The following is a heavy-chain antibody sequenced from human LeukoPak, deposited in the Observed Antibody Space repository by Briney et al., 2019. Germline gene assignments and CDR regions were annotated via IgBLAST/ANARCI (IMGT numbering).Heavy chain of an antibody. Sequence: GGSLRLSCAASGFTFDDYAMHWVRQAPGKGLEWVSLISWDGGSTYYADSVKGRFTISRDNSKNSLYLQMNSLRAEDTAAYYCARDTYYYDSSGYYGYWGQGTLVTVSS. D-gene: IGHD3-22*01. CDR3: ARDTYYYDSSGYYGY. CDR2: ISWDGGST. CDR1: GFTFDDYA. J-gene: IGHJ4*02. V-gene: IGHV3-43D*03.